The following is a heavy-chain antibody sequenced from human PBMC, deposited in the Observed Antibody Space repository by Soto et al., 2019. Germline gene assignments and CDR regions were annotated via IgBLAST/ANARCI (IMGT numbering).Heavy chain of an antibody. J-gene: IGHJ4*02. Sequence: GPTLVNPTQTLTLTCTLSGFSLTTRSMCVSWIRQSPGKALEWLALIDWDGDTYYSTSLKTRLTISRDTSTNQVVLTMTNLDPADTATYFCARSLYYDFWTGYFFDFWGQGALVSVSS. V-gene: IGHV2-70*01. D-gene: IGHD3-3*01. CDR2: IDWDGDT. CDR1: GFSLTTRSMC. CDR3: ARSLYYDFWTGYFFDF.